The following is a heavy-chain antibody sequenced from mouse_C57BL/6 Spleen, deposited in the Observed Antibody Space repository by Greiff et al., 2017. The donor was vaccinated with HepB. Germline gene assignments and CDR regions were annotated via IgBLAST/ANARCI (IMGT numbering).Heavy chain of an antibody. CDR2: IYPGDGDT. D-gene: IGHD4-1*01. V-gene: IGHV1-82*01. CDR1: VYSFSSSW. CDR3: ARELGYFDY. Sequence: VKLNESVPELVQPGASVKISCKASVYSFSSSWLNWVKQRPGKGLEWIGRIYPGDGDTNYNGKFKGKATLTADKSSSTAYMQLSSLTSDESAVYFCARELGYFDYWGQGTPLTVSS. J-gene: IGHJ2*01.